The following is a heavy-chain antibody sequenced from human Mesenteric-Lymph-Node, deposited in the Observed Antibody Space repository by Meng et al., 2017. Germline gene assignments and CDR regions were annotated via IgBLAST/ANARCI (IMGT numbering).Heavy chain of an antibody. CDR3: AREATGYSSSCNFDY. V-gene: IGHV1-46*01. CDR1: GNTFSNPY. D-gene: IGHD6-13*01. CDR2: INPSGSST. J-gene: IGHJ4*02. Sequence: ASVKVSCKTSGNTFSNPYLYWLRQAPGQGLEWMGRINPSGSSTSYAQNFQGRVTMTTDTSTSTAYMELRSLRSDDTAVYYCAREATGYSSSCNFDYWGQGTLVTVSS.